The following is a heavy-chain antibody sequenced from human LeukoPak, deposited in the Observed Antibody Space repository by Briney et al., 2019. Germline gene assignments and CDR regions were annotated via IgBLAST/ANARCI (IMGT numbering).Heavy chain of an antibody. V-gene: IGHV3-21*01. D-gene: IGHD6-19*01. J-gene: IGHJ4*02. CDR1: GFTFSSYS. CDR2: ISSSSSYI. CDR3: ARKAVAGTVDY. Sequence: GGSLRLSCAASGFTFSSYSMNRVRQAPGKGLEWVSSISSSSSYIYYADSVKGRFTISRDNAKNSLYLQMNSLRAEDTAVYYCARKAVAGTVDYWGQGTLVTVSS.